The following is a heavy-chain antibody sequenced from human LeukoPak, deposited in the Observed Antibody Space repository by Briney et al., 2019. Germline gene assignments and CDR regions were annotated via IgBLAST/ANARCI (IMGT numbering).Heavy chain of an antibody. CDR2: IYYTGRT. CDR3: TRSFRDSPVDP. V-gene: IGHV4-39*01. D-gene: IGHD1-14*01. CDR1: GGSISTNNYY. Sequence: SETLSLTCTVSGGSISTNNYYWGWIRQPPGMGLEWIGRIYYTGRTYYNPSLKSRVTISVDTSKNQFSLKLSSVTAADTAVYYCTRSFRDSPVDPWGQGTLVTVSS. J-gene: IGHJ5*02.